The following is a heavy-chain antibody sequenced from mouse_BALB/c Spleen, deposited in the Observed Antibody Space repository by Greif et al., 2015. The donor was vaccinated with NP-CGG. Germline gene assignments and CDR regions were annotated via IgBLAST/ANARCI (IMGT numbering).Heavy chain of an antibody. J-gene: IGHJ4*01. D-gene: IGHD2-3*01. V-gene: IGHV1S81*02. CDR3: AIYDGYYYYAMDY. CDR2: INPSNGRT. CDR1: GYTFTSYW. Sequence: VQLQESGAELVKPGASVKLSCKASGYTFTSYWMHWVKQRPGQGLEWIGEINPSNGRTNYNEKFKSKATLTVDKSSSTAYMQLSSHTSEDSAVYYCAIYDGYYYYAMDYWGQGTSVTVSS.